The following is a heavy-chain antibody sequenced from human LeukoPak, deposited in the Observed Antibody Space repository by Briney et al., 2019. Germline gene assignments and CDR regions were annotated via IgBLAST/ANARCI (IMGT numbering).Heavy chain of an antibody. CDR3: ARGVSDDFWSGYLDHPFDY. D-gene: IGHD3-3*01. V-gene: IGHV1-69*04. CDR2: IIPIPGIA. J-gene: IGHJ4*02. CDR1: GGTFSSYA. Sequence: GSSVKVSCKASGGTFSSYAISWVRQAPGQGLEWMGRIIPIPGIANYAQKFQGRVTITADKSTSTAYMELSSLRSEDTAVYYCARGVSDDFWSGYLDHPFDYWGQGTLVTVSS.